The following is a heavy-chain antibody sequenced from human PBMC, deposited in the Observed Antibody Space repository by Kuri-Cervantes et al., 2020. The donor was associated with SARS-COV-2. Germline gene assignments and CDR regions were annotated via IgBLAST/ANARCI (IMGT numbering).Heavy chain of an antibody. Sequence: ESLKISCTVSGGSISSYYWSWIRQPAGKGLEWIGRIYTSGSTNYNPSLKSRVTMSVDTSKNQFSLKLSSVTAADTAVYYCARGRPAYYDFWSGYRAQGNYYDSSGYYYVSDAFDIWGQGTMVTVSS. CDR2: IYTSGST. CDR1: GGSISSYY. J-gene: IGHJ3*02. CDR3: ARGRPAYYDFWSGYRAQGNYYDSSGYYYVSDAFDI. V-gene: IGHV4-4*07. D-gene: IGHD3-22*01.